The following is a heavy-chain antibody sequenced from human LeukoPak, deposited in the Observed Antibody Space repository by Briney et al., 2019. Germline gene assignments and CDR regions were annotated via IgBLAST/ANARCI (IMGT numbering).Heavy chain of an antibody. V-gene: IGHV3-48*04. CDR3: ARIGWLRSLDY. D-gene: IGHD5-12*01. J-gene: IGHJ4*02. CDR1: GFTFSSYS. CDR2: ISSSSSTI. Sequence: GGSLRLSCAASGFTFSSYSMNWVRQAPGKGLERVSYISSSSSTIYYADSVKGRFTISRDNAKNSLYLQMNSLRAEDTAVYYCARIGWLRSLDYWGQGTLVTVSS.